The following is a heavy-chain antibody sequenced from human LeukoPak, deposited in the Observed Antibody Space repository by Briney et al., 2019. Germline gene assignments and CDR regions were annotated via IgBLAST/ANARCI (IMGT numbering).Heavy chain of an antibody. CDR1: GFSLSTSGMR. Sequence: SGPTLVNPTQTLTLTCTFSGFSLSTSGMRVSWIRQPPGKALEWLARIDWDDDKFYSTSLKTRLTISKDTSKNQVVLTMTNMDPVETATYYCARTPYCGGDCYVDYWGQGTLVTVSS. V-gene: IGHV2-70*04. CDR2: IDWDDDK. D-gene: IGHD2-21*02. CDR3: ARTPYCGGDCYVDY. J-gene: IGHJ4*02.